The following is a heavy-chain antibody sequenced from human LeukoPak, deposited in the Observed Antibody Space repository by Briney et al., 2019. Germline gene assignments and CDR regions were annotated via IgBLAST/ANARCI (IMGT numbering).Heavy chain of an antibody. V-gene: IGHV3-23*01. CDR2: IGGSGGAT. D-gene: IGHD2-2*01. CDR3: ARQCSITSCL. CDR1: GFTFNAFA. J-gene: IGHJ4*02. Sequence: GGSLRLSCAASGFTFNAFAMSWVRQAPGRGLEWVSAIGGSGGATFYADSVRGRFAISRDNAKSSLYLQMNSLRAEDTAVYYCARQCSITSCLWGQGTLVTVSS.